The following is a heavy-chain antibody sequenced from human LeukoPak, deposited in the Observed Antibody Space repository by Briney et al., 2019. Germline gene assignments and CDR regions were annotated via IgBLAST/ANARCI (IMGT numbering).Heavy chain of an antibody. V-gene: IGHV3-11*05. D-gene: IGHD3-10*01. CDR1: GISFSDYY. CDR2: ISSGSTYT. CDR3: ARVNNYYGARGGGYFDY. J-gene: IGHJ4*02. Sequence: GGSLRLSCAASGISFSDYYMSWIRQAPGKGLEWVSDISSGSTYTNYADSVKGRFTIFRDNAKNSLYLQMNSLRTEDTAAYYCARVNNYYGARGGGYFDYWGQGTLVTVSS.